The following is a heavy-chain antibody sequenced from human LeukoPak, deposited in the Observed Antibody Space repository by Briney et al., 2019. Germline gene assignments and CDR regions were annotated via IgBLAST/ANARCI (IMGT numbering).Heavy chain of an antibody. CDR1: GFSVSDTP. V-gene: IGHV3-53*01. D-gene: IGHD3-3*01. Sequence: PGGSLRLSCAVSGFSVSDTPMTWVRQAPGKGLEWVSILYSGGNTYYGDSVKGRFTISRDNSKNTLYLQMNSLRAEDTAVYYCAKRTYYDFWSGYYVDYWGQGTLVTVSS. CDR3: AKRTYYDFWSGYYVDY. J-gene: IGHJ4*02. CDR2: LYSGGNT.